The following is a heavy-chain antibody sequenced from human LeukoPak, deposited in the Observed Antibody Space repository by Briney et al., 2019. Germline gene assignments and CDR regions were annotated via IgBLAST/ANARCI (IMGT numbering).Heavy chain of an antibody. V-gene: IGHV1-18*01. CDR3: ARAMYYYDSSGYYDY. CDR1: GYTFTSYG. Sequence: ASVKVSCKASGYTFTSYGISWVRQAPGQGLAWMGWISAYNGNTNYAQKLQGRVTMTTDTSTSTAYMELRSLRSDDTAVYYCARAMYYYDSSGYYDYWGQGTLVTVSS. CDR2: ISAYNGNT. J-gene: IGHJ4*02. D-gene: IGHD3-22*01.